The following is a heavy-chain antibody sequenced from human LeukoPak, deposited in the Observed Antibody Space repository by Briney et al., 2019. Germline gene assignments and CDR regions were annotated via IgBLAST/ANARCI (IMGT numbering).Heavy chain of an antibody. D-gene: IGHD1-26*01. Sequence: GGSLRLSCAASGLTFSNAWMSWVRQAPGKGLEWVGRIRSKTDGGTTDYAAPVKGRFTISRDDSKNTLYLQMNSLIIEDTAVYFCTTEYYGSLNYWGQGTLVTVSS. CDR2: IRSKTDGGTT. V-gene: IGHV3-15*01. CDR3: TTEYYGSLNY. CDR1: GLTFSNAW. J-gene: IGHJ4*02.